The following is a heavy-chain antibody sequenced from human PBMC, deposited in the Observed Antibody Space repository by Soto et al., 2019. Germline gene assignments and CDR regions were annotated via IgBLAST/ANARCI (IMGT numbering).Heavy chain of an antibody. V-gene: IGHV3-48*03. D-gene: IGHD2-15*01. CDR2: ISSSGNTI. J-gene: IGHJ6*02. CDR1: GFTFSSYE. CDR3: ARDWWISDFSYYYGMDV. Sequence: LRLSCAASGFTFSSYEMNWVRQAPGKGLEWVSYISSSGNTIHYADSVQGRFTISRDNAKNSLFLQMNSLRADDTAVYYCARDWWISDFSYYYGMDVWGQGTTVTVSS.